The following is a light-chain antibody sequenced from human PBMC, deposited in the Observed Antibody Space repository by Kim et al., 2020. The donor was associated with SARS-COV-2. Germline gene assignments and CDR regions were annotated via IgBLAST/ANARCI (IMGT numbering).Light chain of an antibody. CDR3: RQYGSSPYT. J-gene: IGKJ2*01. CDR2: GAS. CDR1: QSVSNRY. V-gene: IGKV3-20*01. Sequence: LPPGESAPLSCDARQSVSNRYIAGHQQKPGQAPMLLISGASSRATGISDRFSGSGSGTDFTLTISRLEPEDFAVYYCRQYGSSPYTFGQGTKLEI.